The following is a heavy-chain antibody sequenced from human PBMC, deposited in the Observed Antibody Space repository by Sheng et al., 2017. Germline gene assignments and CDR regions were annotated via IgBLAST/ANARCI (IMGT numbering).Heavy chain of an antibody. CDR1: GGTFSSYA. Sequence: QVQLVQSGAEVKKPGSSVKVSCKASGGTFSSYAISWVRQAPGQGLEWMGGIIPIFGTANYAQKFQGRVTITTDESTSTAYMELSSLRSEDTAVYYCAGIVVVPALPHSLHYYMDVWGKGTTVTVSS. CDR3: AGIVVVPALPHSLHYYMDV. J-gene: IGHJ6*03. D-gene: IGHD2-2*01. V-gene: IGHV1-69*05. CDR2: IIPIFGTA.